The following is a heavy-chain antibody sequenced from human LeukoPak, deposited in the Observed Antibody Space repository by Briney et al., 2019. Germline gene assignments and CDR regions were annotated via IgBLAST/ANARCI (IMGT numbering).Heavy chain of an antibody. J-gene: IGHJ3*02. D-gene: IGHD7-27*01. CDR1: GFTFSHFW. Sequence: GGSLRLSCAASGFTFSHFWMSWVRQAPGKGLEWVAYIKKTGSETYYVDSVKGRFTITRDNTRNSLFLQMYSLRAEDTAVYFCAREAGLTGDNRNDAFDIWGQGTMVTVSS. CDR2: IKKTGSET. CDR3: AREAGLTGDNRNDAFDI. V-gene: IGHV3-7*01.